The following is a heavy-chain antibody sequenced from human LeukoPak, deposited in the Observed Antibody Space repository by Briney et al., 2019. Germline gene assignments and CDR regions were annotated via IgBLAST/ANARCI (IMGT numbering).Heavy chain of an antibody. J-gene: IGHJ4*02. V-gene: IGHV3-7*01. CDR3: AREEGIDGSGYYYVLGY. D-gene: IGHD3-22*01. Sequence: QTGGSLRLSCVASGFTLSSYWMTWVRQAPGKGLEWVANIKEDGSEKHYVDSVKGRFTISRDNAKNSLYLQMNSLRAEDTAVYYCAREEGIDGSGYYYVLGYWGQGTLVTVSS. CDR1: GFTLSSYW. CDR2: IKEDGSEK.